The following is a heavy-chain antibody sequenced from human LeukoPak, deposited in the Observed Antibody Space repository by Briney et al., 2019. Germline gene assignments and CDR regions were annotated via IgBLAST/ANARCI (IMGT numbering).Heavy chain of an antibody. CDR3: ARDKKCRYGYIETNFDFDV. CDR1: GFTFSSYS. Sequence: GGSLRLSCAASGFTFSSYSMNWVRQATGQGLEWVSSISSSSSYIYYADSVKGRFTISRDNAKNSLYLQMNSLRAEDTAVYYCARDKKCRYGYIETNFDFDVWGSGTLVTV. D-gene: IGHD5-18*01. J-gene: IGHJ2*01. CDR2: ISSSSSYI. V-gene: IGHV3-21*01.